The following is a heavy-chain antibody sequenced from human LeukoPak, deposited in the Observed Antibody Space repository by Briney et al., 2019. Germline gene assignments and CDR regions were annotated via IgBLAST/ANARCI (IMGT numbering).Heavy chain of an antibody. Sequence: GGSLRLSCAASGFTFSNAWMSWVRQAPGKGLEWVGRIKSKTDGGTTAYAAPVKGRFTISRDDSKNTLYLQMNSLKTEDTAVYYCTTDLVVVITLAYYYMDVWGKGTTVTVSS. CDR3: TTDLVVVITLAYYYMDV. D-gene: IGHD3-22*01. V-gene: IGHV3-15*01. J-gene: IGHJ6*03. CDR1: GFTFSNAW. CDR2: IKSKTDGGTT.